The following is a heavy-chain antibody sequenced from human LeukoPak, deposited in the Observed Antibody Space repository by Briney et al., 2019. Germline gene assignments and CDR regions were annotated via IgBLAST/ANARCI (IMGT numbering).Heavy chain of an antibody. CDR2: RYYSGST. CDR3: ARVRGDFETD. V-gene: IGHV4-59*01. D-gene: IGHD3-16*01. Sequence: PSEPLTLTCSVSGGSFRSYYWPWIRQPPGKGLEWIGYRYYSGSTTYDPSLKSRDTISVDTSKSQISLKLISVTAADTAIYYCARVRGDFETDWGQGTLVTVSS. CDR1: GGSFRSYY. J-gene: IGHJ1*01.